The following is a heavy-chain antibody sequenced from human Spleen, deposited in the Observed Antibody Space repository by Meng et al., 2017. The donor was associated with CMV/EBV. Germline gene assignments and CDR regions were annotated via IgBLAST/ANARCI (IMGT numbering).Heavy chain of an antibody. D-gene: IGHD4-17*01. J-gene: IGHJ5*02. CDR1: GGSISSSSYY. Sequence: SETLSLTCTVSGGSISSSSYYWGWIRQPPGKGLAWIGSFYHSGSTYHNPSLKSRVTISVDTSKNQFSLKLTSVTAADTAVYYCARALREGWFDPWGQGTLVTVSS. CDR2: FYHSGST. CDR3: ARALREGWFDP. V-gene: IGHV4-39*01.